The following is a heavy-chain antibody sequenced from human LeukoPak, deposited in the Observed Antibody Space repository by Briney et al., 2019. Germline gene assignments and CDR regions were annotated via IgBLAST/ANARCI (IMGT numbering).Heavy chain of an antibody. J-gene: IGHJ3*02. D-gene: IGHD3-3*01. CDR3: ARSGYQLAFDI. V-gene: IGHV3-53*01. CDR1: GFIVRSNY. Sequence: PGGSLRLSCAASGFIVRSNYMSWVRQAPGKGLEWVSVIYRGGSTYYADSVKGRFTISRDNSKNTLYLQMNSLRVEDTAVYYCARSGYQLAFDIWGQGTMVTVSS. CDR2: IYRGGST.